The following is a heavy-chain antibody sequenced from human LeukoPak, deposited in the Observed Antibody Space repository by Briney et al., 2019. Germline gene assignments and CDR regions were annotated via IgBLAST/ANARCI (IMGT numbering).Heavy chain of an antibody. D-gene: IGHD6-6*01. J-gene: IGHJ3*02. V-gene: IGHV4-59*01. CDR2: IYYSGST. Sequence: SETLSLTCTVSGGSISSYYWSWIRQPPGKGLEWIGYIYYSGSTNYNPSLKSRVTISVDTSKSQFSLKLSSVTAADTAVYYCARVIAARPHDAFDIWGQGTMVTVSS. CDR1: GGSISSYY. CDR3: ARVIAARPHDAFDI.